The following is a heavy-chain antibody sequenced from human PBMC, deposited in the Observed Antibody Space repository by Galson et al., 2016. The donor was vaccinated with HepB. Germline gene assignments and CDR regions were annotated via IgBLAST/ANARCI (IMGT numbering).Heavy chain of an antibody. J-gene: IGHJ4*02. CDR2: IYSGGST. D-gene: IGHD1-7*01. CDR3: VELSVV. V-gene: IGHV3-53*01. CDR1: GFTVSSNY. Sequence: SLRLSCAASGFTVSSNYMSWVRQAPGKGLEWVSVIYSGGSTYYADSVKGRFTISRDNAKRSLYLQMNSLRAEDTAMYYCVELSVVWGQGTLVTVSS.